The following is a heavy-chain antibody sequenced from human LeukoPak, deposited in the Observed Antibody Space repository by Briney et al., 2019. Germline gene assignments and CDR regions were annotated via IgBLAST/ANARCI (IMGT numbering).Heavy chain of an antibody. Sequence: GGSLRLSCSASGLTFSSYAMHWVRQAPGKGLEYVSAICSNGGSTYYADSVKGRFTISRDNSKNTLYLQMSILRAEDTAVYYCVKGSIVVVVAAPRGDAFDIWGQGSMVTVSS. J-gene: IGHJ3*02. V-gene: IGHV3-64D*06. CDR1: GLTFSSYA. CDR2: ICSNGGST. CDR3: VKGSIVVVVAAPRGDAFDI. D-gene: IGHD2-15*01.